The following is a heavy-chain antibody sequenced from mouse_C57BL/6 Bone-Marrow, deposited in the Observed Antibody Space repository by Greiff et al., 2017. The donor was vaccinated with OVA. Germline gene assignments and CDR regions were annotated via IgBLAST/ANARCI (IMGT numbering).Heavy chain of an antibody. CDR2: IYPGDGDT. D-gene: IGHD4-1*01. Sequence: SGPELVKPGASVKISCKASGYAFSSSWMNWVKQRPGKGLEWIGRIYPGDGDTNYNGKFKGKATLTADKSSSTAYMQLSSLTSEDSAVYFCARTKLGPGAMDYWGQGTSVTVSS. J-gene: IGHJ4*01. V-gene: IGHV1-82*01. CDR1: GYAFSSSW. CDR3: ARTKLGPGAMDY.